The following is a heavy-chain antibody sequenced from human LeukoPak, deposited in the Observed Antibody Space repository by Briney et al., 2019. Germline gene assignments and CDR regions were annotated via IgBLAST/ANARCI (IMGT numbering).Heavy chain of an antibody. CDR3: TRDRPRYDYGDYRDAIDI. D-gene: IGHD4-17*01. CDR1: GFTIGDYT. J-gene: IGHJ3*02. CDR2: ISSKAYGGTK. V-gene: IGHV3-49*05. Sequence: KAGRSLSLYCTASGFTIGDYTMSWFRQAPGKGLEWVDFISSKAYGGTKEYDASVKGRFTISRDDSKRIAYLQMNSLKTEDTAVYYCTRDRPRYDYGDYRDAIDIWGQGSMVTVSS.